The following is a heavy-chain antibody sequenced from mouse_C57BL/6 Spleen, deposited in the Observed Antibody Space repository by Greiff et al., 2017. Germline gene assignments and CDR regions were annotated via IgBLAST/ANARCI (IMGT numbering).Heavy chain of an antibody. D-gene: IGHD1-1*01. CDR1: GYTFTDYY. J-gene: IGHJ1*03. V-gene: IGHV1-26*01. CDR2: INPNNGGT. CDR3: ARCYGSSHWYFDV. Sequence: EVQLQQSGPELVKPGASVKISCKASGYTFTDYYMNWVKQSHGKSLEWIGDINPNNGGTSYNQKVKGKATLTVDKSSSTAYMELRSLTSEDSAIYYCARCYGSSHWYFDVWGTGTTVTVSS.